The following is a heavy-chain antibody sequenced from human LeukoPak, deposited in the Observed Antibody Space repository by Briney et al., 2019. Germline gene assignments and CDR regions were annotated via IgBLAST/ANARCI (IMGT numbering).Heavy chain of an antibody. D-gene: IGHD3-10*01. V-gene: IGHV4-39*01. CDR2: IYYSGST. CDR1: GGSISSSSYY. Sequence: SETLSLTCTVSGGSISSSSYYWGWIRQPPGKGLEWIGSIYYSGSTYYNPSLKSRVTISVDTSKNQFSLKLSSVTAADTAVYYCARGRLWYYYGSGSYLGGTPLTVALDYWGQGTLVTVSS. J-gene: IGHJ4*02. CDR3: ARGRLWYYYGSGSYLGGTPLTVALDY.